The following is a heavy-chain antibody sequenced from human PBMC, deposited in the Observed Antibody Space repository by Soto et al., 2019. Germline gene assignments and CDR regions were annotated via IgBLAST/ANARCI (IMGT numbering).Heavy chain of an antibody. CDR1: GFTFSSYA. Sequence: EVQLLESGGGLVQPGGSLRLSYAASGFTFSSYAMSWVRQAPGKGLEWVSAISGSGGSTYYADSVKGRFTISRDNSKNTLYLQMNSLRAEDTAVYYCAPTPTRPKNFDYWGQGTLVTVSS. V-gene: IGHV3-23*01. CDR3: APTPTRPKNFDY. D-gene: IGHD2-15*01. CDR2: ISGSGGST. J-gene: IGHJ4*02.